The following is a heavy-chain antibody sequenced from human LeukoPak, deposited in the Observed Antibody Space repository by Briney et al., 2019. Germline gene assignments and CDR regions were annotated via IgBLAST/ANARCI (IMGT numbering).Heavy chain of an antibody. CDR1: GFTFSVYA. V-gene: IGHV3-23*01. CDR2: ISGSGGST. CDR3: AKIRQTTVTPSFDY. Sequence: SPSPALSGFTFSVYAMSSVCQAPRKGLERGSGISGSGGSTYYAHSVEGRFTISRDNSKNTLYLHMNSLRAEDTAVYYCAKIRQTTVTPSFDYWGQGTLVTVSS. J-gene: IGHJ4*02. D-gene: IGHD4-11*01.